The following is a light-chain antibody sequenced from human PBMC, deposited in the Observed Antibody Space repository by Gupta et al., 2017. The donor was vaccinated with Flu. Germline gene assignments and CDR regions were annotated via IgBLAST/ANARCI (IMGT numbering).Light chain of an antibody. V-gene: IGLV4-69*01. Sequence: QLVVTQSPSASASLGASVKLTCTLSSGHSRYAIAWHQQQPEKGPRYLMKINSDGSHIKGDDIPDRFSGSSSGAERYLTISSLQSEDEADYYCQTWGTGVWVFGGGTKLTVL. CDR2: INSDGSH. CDR3: QTWGTGVWV. CDR1: SGHSRYA. J-gene: IGLJ3*02.